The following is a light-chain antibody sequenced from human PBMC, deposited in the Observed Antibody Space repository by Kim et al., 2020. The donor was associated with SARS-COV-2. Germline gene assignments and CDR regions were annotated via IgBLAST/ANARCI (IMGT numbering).Light chain of an antibody. CDR3: QQSHSVPRT. Sequence: SASVGDRVTITCRASHSISNYLNWYQQRPGKAPKLLIYAASSLQSGVPSRFSGSGSGTDFTLTISSLQLEDFATYYCQQSHSVPRTFGQGTKLEIK. CDR2: AAS. CDR1: HSISNY. J-gene: IGKJ2*01. V-gene: IGKV1-39*01.